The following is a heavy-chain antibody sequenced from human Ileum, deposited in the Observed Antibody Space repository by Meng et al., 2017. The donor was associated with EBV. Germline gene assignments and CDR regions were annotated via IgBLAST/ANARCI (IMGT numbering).Heavy chain of an antibody. J-gene: IGHJ4*02. CDR1: GASISSGDYT. V-gene: IGHV4-30-4*01. CDR2: IFSSGSP. CDR3: ASYSEGGGGLGY. Sequence: QVQPPESGPDPWKPSPTLSLTCFVSGASISSGDYTWSWTRPPPGKGLEWIGYIFSSGSPYYNPSLKNRITMSVDTSKNQFSLNLKSVTAADTAVYYCASYSEGGGGLGYWGQGTLVTVSS. D-gene: IGHD2-15*01.